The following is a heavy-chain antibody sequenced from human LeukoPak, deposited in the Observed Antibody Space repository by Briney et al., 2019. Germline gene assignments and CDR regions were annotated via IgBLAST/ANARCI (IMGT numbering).Heavy chain of an antibody. V-gene: IGHV4-59*01. Sequence: PSETLSLTCTVSGGSISSYYWSWIRQPPGKGLERIGYIYYSGSTNYNPSLKSRVTISVDTSKNQFSLKLSSVTAADTAVYYCARVSDIVVVPAEFDPWGQGTLVTVSS. CDR2: IYYSGST. J-gene: IGHJ5*02. CDR3: ARVSDIVVVPAEFDP. D-gene: IGHD2-2*01. CDR1: GGSISSYY.